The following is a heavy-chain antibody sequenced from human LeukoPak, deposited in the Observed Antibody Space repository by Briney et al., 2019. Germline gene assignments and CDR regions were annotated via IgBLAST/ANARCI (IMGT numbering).Heavy chain of an antibody. Sequence: GGSLRLSCAASGFTFSSYAMHWVRQAPGKGLECVAVISYDGSNKYYADSVKGRFTISRDNSKNTLYLQMNSLRAEDTAVYYCARNGVVVTLYYFDYWGQGTLVTVSS. D-gene: IGHD2-21*02. CDR1: GFTFSSYA. V-gene: IGHV3-30*01. J-gene: IGHJ4*02. CDR3: ARNGVVVTLYYFDY. CDR2: ISYDGSNK.